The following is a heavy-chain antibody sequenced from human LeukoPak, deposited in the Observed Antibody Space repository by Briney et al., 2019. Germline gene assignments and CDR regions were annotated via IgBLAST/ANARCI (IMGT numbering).Heavy chain of an antibody. CDR1: GFTFSDYY. J-gene: IGHJ4*02. D-gene: IGHD5-24*01. CDR3: ARGRWLQTL. V-gene: IGHV3-11*01. CDR2: ISSSGATT. Sequence: GGSLRLSCAASGFTFSDYYMSWIHQAPGKGLEWVSCISSSGATTYYVDSVKGRFTISRDNAKSSLYLQMNNLRADDTAVYYCARGRWLQTLGAQGTLVTVSS.